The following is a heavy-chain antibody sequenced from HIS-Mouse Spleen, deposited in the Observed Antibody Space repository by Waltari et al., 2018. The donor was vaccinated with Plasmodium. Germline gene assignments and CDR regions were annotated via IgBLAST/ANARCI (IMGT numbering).Heavy chain of an antibody. V-gene: IGHV3-7*03. Sequence: EVQLVESGGGLVQPGGSLRLSCAASGFPFGSFVLRWCRQAPGKGLEWVANIKQDGSEKYYVDSVKGRFTISRDNAKNSLYLQMNSLRAEDTAVYYCARGMKSSSSAFDIWGQGTMVTVSS. CDR3: ARGMKSSSSAFDI. D-gene: IGHD6-6*01. CDR2: IKQDGSEK. CDR1: GFPFGSFV. J-gene: IGHJ3*02.